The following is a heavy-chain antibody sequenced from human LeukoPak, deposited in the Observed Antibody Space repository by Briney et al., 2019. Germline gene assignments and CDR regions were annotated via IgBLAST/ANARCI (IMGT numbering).Heavy chain of an antibody. J-gene: IGHJ6*02. Sequence: ASVKVSCKASGYTFTSYDINWVRQATGQGLEWMGWMNPNSGNTGYAQKFQGRVTMTRNTSISTAYMELSSLRSEDTAVYYCARGSYTYYYYYYGMDVWGQGTTVTVSS. CDR3: ARGSYTYYYYYYGMDV. D-gene: IGHD3-10*01. V-gene: IGHV1-8*01. CDR1: GYTFTSYD. CDR2: MNPNSGNT.